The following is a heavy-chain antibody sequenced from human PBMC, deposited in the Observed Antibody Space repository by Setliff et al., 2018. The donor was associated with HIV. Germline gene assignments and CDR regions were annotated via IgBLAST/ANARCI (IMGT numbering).Heavy chain of an antibody. CDR3: ATRPADSKWYGVFDY. Sequence: NPSETLSLTCTVSGGSMNNYYWSWIRQPPGKGLEWIGYIYTSGSTKYNPSLKSRVTISLDTSKNQFSLKLSSVTAADTAVYYCATRPADSKWYGVFDYWGQGTLVTVSS. D-gene: IGHD6-13*01. CDR1: GGSMNNYY. J-gene: IGHJ4*02. CDR2: IYTSGST. V-gene: IGHV4-4*09.